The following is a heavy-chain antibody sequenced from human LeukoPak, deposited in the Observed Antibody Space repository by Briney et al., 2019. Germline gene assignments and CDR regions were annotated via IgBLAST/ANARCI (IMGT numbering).Heavy chain of an antibody. CDR3: ARDRSSAFDY. J-gene: IGHJ4*02. Sequence: GGSLRLSCAASGXTVSSNYMSWVRQAPGKGLEWVAVIWYDGSDKYYADSVKGRFTISRDNSKNTLYLQVNSLRAEDTAVYYCARDRSSAFDYWGQGTLVTVSS. CDR2: IWYDGSDK. CDR1: GXTVSSNY. V-gene: IGHV3-33*08. D-gene: IGHD6-25*01.